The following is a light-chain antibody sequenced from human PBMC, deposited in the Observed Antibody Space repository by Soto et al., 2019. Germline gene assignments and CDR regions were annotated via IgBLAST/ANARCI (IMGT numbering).Light chain of an antibody. J-gene: IGLJ1*01. CDR3: SSYTSDSLYV. CDR1: SNDVGTFNY. V-gene: IGLV2-14*03. Sequence: QSVLAQPASVSGSPGQSVTISCTGTSNDVGTFNYVSWYQQHPGKVPKLMIYEVSNRPSGVSNRFSGSKSGNTASLTISGLQAEDEADYFCSSYTSDSLYVFGTGTKVTV. CDR2: EVS.